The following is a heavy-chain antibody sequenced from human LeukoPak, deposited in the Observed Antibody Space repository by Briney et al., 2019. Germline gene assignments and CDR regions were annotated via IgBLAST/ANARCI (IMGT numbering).Heavy chain of an antibody. V-gene: IGHV3-15*01. CDR2: IKSKTDGGTT. CDR1: GFTVSINY. Sequence: GGSLRLSCAASGFTVSINYMSWVRQAPGKGLEWVARIKSKTDGGTTDYAAPVKGRSTISRDDSKNTLYLQMNSLKTEDTAVYYCTTLGHISWGQGILVTVSS. CDR3: TTLGHIS. D-gene: IGHD2-21*01. J-gene: IGHJ4*02.